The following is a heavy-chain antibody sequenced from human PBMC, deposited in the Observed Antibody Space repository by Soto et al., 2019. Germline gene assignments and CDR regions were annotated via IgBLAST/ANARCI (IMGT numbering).Heavy chain of an antibody. CDR3: ARGRYCLTGRCFPNWFDS. CDR2: IYKSTTT. V-gene: IGHV4-30-4*01. J-gene: IGHJ5*01. D-gene: IGHD2-15*01. Sequence: PSATLSLTCSVSGDSISTVDYFWAWIRQPPGQALEYIGYIYKSTTTYYNPSFESRVAISLDTSKSQFSLNVTSVTAADTAVYFFARGRYCLTGRCFPNWFDSWGQGTLVTVSS. CDR1: GDSISTVDYF.